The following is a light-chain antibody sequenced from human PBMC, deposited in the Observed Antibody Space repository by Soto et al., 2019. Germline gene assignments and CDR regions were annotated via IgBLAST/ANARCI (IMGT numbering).Light chain of an antibody. CDR1: NIGSKN. CDR2: RNN. CDR3: QVWDSSHYV. Sequence: SYELTQPLSVSVALGQTARITCGGNNIGSKNVHWYQQKPGQAPVLVIYRNNNRPSGIPERFSGSNSGSTATLTISRAQAGDDADYYCQVWDSSHYVFGTGTKVTVL. V-gene: IGLV3-9*01. J-gene: IGLJ1*01.